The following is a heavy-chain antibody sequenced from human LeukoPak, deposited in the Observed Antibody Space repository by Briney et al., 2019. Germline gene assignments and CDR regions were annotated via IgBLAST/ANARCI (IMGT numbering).Heavy chain of an antibody. J-gene: IGHJ2*01. CDR1: GFTFSTYA. V-gene: IGHV3-23*01. D-gene: IGHD1-1*01. CDR2: IGNSGGTT. Sequence: GGSLRLSCAASGFTFSTYAMSWVRQAPGQGLEWVSVIGNSGGTTYYADSVKGRFTISRDNSKNTLYLHMNSLRAEDTAVYYCAKDVWSPYWYFGLWGRGTLVTVSS. CDR3: AKDVWSPYWYFGL.